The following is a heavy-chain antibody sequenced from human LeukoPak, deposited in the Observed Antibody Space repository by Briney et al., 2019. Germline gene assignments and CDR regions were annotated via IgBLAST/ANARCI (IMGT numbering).Heavy chain of an antibody. CDR2: ISGSGGST. CDR3: ARAAEGGALGWDRYYYMDV. D-gene: IGHD3-3*01. Sequence: PGGSLRLSCAASGFTFSSYGMSWVRQAPGKGLEWVSAISGSGGSTYYADSVKGRFTISRDNSKNTLYLQMNSLRAEDTAVYYCARAAEGGALGWDRYYYMDVWGKGTTVTVSS. CDR1: GFTFSSYG. J-gene: IGHJ6*03. V-gene: IGHV3-23*01.